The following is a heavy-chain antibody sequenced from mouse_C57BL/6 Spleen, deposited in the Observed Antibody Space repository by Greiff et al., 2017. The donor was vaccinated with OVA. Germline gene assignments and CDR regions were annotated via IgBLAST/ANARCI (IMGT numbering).Heavy chain of an antibody. CDR3: ACYGNYGGY. D-gene: IGHD2-1*01. Sequence: VQLQQPGAELVRPGTSVKLSCKASGYTFTSYWMHWVKQRPGQGLEWIGALDTSDSYTNYNQKLKGKATLTVDTSSSPAYMQLSSLTSKDSAVYDCACYGNYGGYWGQGTTLTVSS. V-gene: IGHV1-59*01. CDR2: LDTSDSYT. CDR1: GYTFTSYW. J-gene: IGHJ2*01.